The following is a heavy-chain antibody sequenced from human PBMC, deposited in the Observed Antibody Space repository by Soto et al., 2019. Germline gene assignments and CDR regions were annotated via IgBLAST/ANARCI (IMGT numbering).Heavy chain of an antibody. J-gene: IGHJ4*02. CDR3: ARDQDVSCSGGSCASAYFDY. V-gene: IGHV3-30-3*01. CDR1: GFTFSSYA. Sequence: QVQLVESGGGVVQPGRSLRLSCAASGFTFSSYAMHWVRQAPGKGLGWVAVISYDGSNKYYADSVKGRFTISRDNSKNTLYLQMNSLRAEDTAVYYCARDQDVSCSGGSCASAYFDYWGQGTLVTVSS. D-gene: IGHD2-15*01. CDR2: ISYDGSNK.